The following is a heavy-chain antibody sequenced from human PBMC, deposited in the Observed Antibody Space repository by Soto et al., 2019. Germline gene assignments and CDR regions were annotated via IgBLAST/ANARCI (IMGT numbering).Heavy chain of an antibody. D-gene: IGHD7-27*01. V-gene: IGHV3-13*01. J-gene: IGHJ4*02. CDR2: IGIPGDA. CDR3: VRELGLAY. CDR1: GFTVTTYD. Sequence: PGGSLRLSCAASGFTVTTYDMHWVRQVTGKTLEWVSAIGIPGDAFYPDSVKGRLTVSRDNGQNSLSLQINSLRVEDTAVYYCVRELGLAYWGQGALVTVSS.